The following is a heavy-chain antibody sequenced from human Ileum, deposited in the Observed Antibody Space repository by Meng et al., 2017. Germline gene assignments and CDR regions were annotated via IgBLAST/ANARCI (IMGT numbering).Heavy chain of an antibody. CDR1: GFTFSSYA. D-gene: IGHD6-13*01. CDR2: ISYDGSNK. CDR3: ARDQIAAAGTFLRDYYYYYGMDV. J-gene: IGHJ6*02. Sequence: GSLRLSCAASGFTFSSYAMHWVRQAPGKGLEWVAVISYDGSNKYYADSVKGRFTISRDNSKNTLYLQMNSLRAEDTAVYYCARDQIAAAGTFLRDYYYYYGMDVWGQGTTVTVSS. V-gene: IGHV3-30*04.